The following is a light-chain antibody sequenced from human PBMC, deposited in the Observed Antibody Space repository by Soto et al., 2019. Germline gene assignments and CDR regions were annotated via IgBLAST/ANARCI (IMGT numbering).Light chain of an antibody. CDR2: GNN. Sequence: QAVVTQPPSVSGAPGQRVTISCTGSRSNIGARYDVHWYQQLPGTAPKLLIYGNNNRPSGVPDRFSGSRSGTSASLAITGLQAEDEADYYCQSYDSSLSGSVFGGGTKVTVL. V-gene: IGLV1-40*01. CDR1: RSNIGARYD. J-gene: IGLJ2*01. CDR3: QSYDSSLSGSV.